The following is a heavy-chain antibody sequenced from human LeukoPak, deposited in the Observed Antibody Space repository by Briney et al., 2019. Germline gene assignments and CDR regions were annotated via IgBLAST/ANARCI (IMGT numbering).Heavy chain of an antibody. J-gene: IGHJ6*03. V-gene: IGHV4-59*12. CDR3: AKKDYYYMDV. CDR2: IFYSGST. CDR1: GGSISPYY. Sequence: SETLSLTCTVSGGSISPYYWSWVRLPPGKGLEWVGYIFYSGSTNYNPSLKSRVTISVDKSKNQFSLKLNSVTAADTAVYYCAKKDYYYMDVWGKGTTVTVSS.